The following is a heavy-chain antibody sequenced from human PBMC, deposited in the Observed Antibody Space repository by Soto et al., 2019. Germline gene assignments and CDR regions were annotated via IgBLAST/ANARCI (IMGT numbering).Heavy chain of an antibody. D-gene: IGHD2-15*01. CDR3: VRDASIVVGLYG. V-gene: IGHV3-48*02. CDR2: ISGSRATV. J-gene: IGHJ6*02. CDR1: GFIFSDYT. Sequence: GGSLRLSCAASGFIFSDYTMNWVRQGPGKGLECVSSISGSRATVYYADSVRGRFIISRDNAKNSLYLQMHSLRDEDTAVYYCVRDASIVVGLYGCGQGSTFAVSS.